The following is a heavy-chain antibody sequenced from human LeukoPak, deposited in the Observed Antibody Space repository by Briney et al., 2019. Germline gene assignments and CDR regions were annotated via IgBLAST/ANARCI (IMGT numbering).Heavy chain of an antibody. CDR1: GFTVSLND. J-gene: IGHJ4*02. CDR3: ARGLDLEGLDY. D-gene: IGHD1-1*01. CDR2: ISRDDTI. Sequence: GGSLRLSCAVSGFTVSLNDMTWVRQAPGKGLECVSVISRDDTIFYADSVKGRFTISRDNSKNTLYLQMNSLRADDTAVYYCARGLDLEGLDYWGQGTLVTVSS. V-gene: IGHV3-53*01.